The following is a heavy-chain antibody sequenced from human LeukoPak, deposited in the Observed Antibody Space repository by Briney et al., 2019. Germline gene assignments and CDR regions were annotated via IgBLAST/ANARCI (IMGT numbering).Heavy chain of an antibody. Sequence: GGSLRLSCAASGFTFSSYAMSWARQAPGKGLEWVSGISGNGGGTYYADSVKGRFTISRDNSKNTLYLQMNSLRAEDTAVYYCAKDAGYSSSWSFDYWGQGTLVTVSS. CDR1: GFTFSSYA. CDR2: ISGNGGGT. V-gene: IGHV3-23*01. CDR3: AKDAGYSSSWSFDY. D-gene: IGHD6-13*01. J-gene: IGHJ4*02.